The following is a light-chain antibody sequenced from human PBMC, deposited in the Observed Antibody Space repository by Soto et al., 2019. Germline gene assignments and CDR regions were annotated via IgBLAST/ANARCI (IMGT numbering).Light chain of an antibody. CDR2: WAS. Sequence: DIVMTQSPDSLAVSLGERATINCKSSQSVLYNSNNKNYLAWYQQKAGQPPKLLIYWASTRESGVPDRVSGSGSGTDFTLTISSLQAADVAVYYCQQYYSSPPTFGQGTKVEIK. J-gene: IGKJ1*01. CDR1: QSVLYNSNNKNY. CDR3: QQYYSSPPT. V-gene: IGKV4-1*01.